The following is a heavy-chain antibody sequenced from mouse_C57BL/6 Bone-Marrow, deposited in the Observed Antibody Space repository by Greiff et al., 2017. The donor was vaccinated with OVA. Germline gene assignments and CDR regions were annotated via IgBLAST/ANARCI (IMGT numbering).Heavy chain of an antibody. V-gene: IGHV2-6*01. CDR2: IWGVGST. J-gene: IGHJ4*01. CDR1: GFSLPSYG. D-gene: IGHD1-1*01. CDR3: ASGYYGSSAMDY. Sequence: VQLQQSGPGLVAPSQSLSITCTVSGFSLPSYGVDWVRQSPGKGLEWLGVIWGVGSTNYNSALKSRLSISKDNSKSQVFLKMNSRQTDDTARDYGASGYYGSSAMDYWGQGTSVTVSS.